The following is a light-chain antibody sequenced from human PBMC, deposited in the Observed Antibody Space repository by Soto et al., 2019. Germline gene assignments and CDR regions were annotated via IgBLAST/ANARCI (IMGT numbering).Light chain of an antibody. Sequence: QSALTLPASASGSPGQSITISCTGTSSDVGGYDYVSWYQQHPGKAPKFMIYEVTNRPSGVSHRFSGSKSGNTASLTISGLQAEDEADYYCSSYTTTSTYVFGTGTKVTVL. CDR1: SSDVGGYDY. CDR2: EVT. V-gene: IGLV2-14*01. CDR3: SSYTTTSTYV. J-gene: IGLJ1*01.